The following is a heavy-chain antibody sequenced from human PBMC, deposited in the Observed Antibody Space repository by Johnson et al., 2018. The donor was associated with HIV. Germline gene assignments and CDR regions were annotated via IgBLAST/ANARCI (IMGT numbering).Heavy chain of an antibody. D-gene: IGHD2-2*01. J-gene: IGHJ3*02. V-gene: IGHV3-30-3*01. CDR3: ARGKLPAALRRGDAFDI. Sequence: QMQLVESGGGLVQPGWSLRLSCAASGFTFSNAWMSWVRQAPGKGLEWVAVISYDGSNKYYADSVKGRFTISRDTAKNSLYLQMNSLRAEDTALYYCARGKLPAALRRGDAFDIWGQGTMVTVSS. CDR1: GFTFSNAW. CDR2: ISYDGSNK.